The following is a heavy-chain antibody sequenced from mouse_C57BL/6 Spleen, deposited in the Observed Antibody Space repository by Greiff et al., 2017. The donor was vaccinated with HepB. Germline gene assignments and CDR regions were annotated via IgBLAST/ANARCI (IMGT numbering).Heavy chain of an antibody. V-gene: IGHV1-15*01. D-gene: IGHD1-1*01. J-gene: IGHJ4*01. CDR1: GYTFTDYE. Sequence: VKLMESGAELVRPGASVTLSCKASGYTFTDYEMHWVKQTPVHGLEWIGAIDPETGGTAYNQKFKGKAILTADKSSSTAYMELRSLTSEDSAVYYCTRKRLRSHYYAMDYWGQGTSVTVSS. CDR2: IDPETGGT. CDR3: TRKRLRSHYYAMDY.